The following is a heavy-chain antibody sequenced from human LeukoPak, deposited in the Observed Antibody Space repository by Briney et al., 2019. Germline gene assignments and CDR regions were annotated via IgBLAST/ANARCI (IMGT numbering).Heavy chain of an antibody. CDR1: GHTFTSYY. CDR3: ARGRGQYYYDSSGYSDAFDI. Sequence: ASVKVSCKASGHTFTSYYMHWVGQAPGQGLEWMGIINPSDGSTRYAQKFQGRVTMTRDTSTSTAYMELSSLRSEDTAVYYCARGRGQYYYDSSGYSDAFDIWGQGAMVTVSS. J-gene: IGHJ3*02. V-gene: IGHV1-46*01. CDR2: INPSDGST. D-gene: IGHD3-22*01.